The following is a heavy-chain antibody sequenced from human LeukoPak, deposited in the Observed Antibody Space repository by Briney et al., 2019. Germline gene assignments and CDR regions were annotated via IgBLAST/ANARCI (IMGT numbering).Heavy chain of an antibody. D-gene: IGHD2-15*01. CDR1: TNSFFDYA. J-gene: IGHJ4*02. V-gene: IGHV3-30*02. Sequence: PGGSLRLSCEASTNSFFDYAMNWVRQAPGKGLEWVAFIRYDGSNKYYADSVKGRFTISRENSKNTLYLQMNSLRAEDTAVYYCAKDPGCSGGSCSLSYWGQGTLVTVSS. CDR2: IRYDGSNK. CDR3: AKDPGCSGGSCSLSY.